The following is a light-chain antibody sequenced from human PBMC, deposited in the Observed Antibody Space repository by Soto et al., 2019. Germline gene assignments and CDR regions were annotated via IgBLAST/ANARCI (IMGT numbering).Light chain of an antibody. CDR1: QSVSSRF. Sequence: ILFTRSPGTLSFSPGEIATLSCWASQSVSSRFLAWYQQKPGRAPRVLIYDASTRATGVPDRFSGSGSGTDFTLTISRLEPEDFAVYYCQQYGGSPVTFGQGTRLENK. CDR3: QQYGGSPVT. V-gene: IGKV3-20*01. CDR2: DAS. J-gene: IGKJ5*01.